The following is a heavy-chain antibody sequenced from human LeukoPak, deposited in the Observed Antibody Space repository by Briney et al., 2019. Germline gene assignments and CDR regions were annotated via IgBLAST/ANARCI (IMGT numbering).Heavy chain of an antibody. CDR1: GGSIFSYY. J-gene: IGHJ2*01. CDR3: ARRAYYDSSGYYPASGYFDL. D-gene: IGHD3-22*01. Sequence: SETLSLTCTVSGGSIFSYYWNWIRQPPGGGLEWIGYIYSNGITTYNPSRRSRGTISIATSKNQFSLRLRSVTAADTAIYYCARRAYYDSSGYYPASGYFDLWGRGALVTVSS. CDR2: IYSNGIT. V-gene: IGHV4-4*08.